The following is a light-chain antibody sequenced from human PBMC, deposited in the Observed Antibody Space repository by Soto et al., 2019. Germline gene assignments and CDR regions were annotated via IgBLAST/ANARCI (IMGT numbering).Light chain of an antibody. V-gene: IGKV3-20*01. Sequence: MVSTQSPATLSLSPGERATLSCRASQSVSSDLAWYHQKPGQAPRLLIYGTSSRATGIPDRFSGRGSGTDFTLTISRLEPEDFAVYYCQQYGNSPITFGQGTRLEIK. CDR3: QQYGNSPIT. CDR1: QSVSSD. CDR2: GTS. J-gene: IGKJ5*01.